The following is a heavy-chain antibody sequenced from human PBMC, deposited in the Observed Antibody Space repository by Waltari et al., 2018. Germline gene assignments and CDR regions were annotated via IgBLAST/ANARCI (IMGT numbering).Heavy chain of an antibody. CDR3: SKNRAAGGHWYFDL. J-gene: IGHJ2*01. V-gene: IGHV3-49*03. D-gene: IGHD6-13*01. CDR1: GFTFSVCA. CDR2: IRTNVYGGTT. Sequence: EVQLEESGGGLVQPGRSLSLSCSSSGFTFSVCAISWFRLAPGKGLEGIGFIRTNVYGGTTVYAASVKGRFTISRDDSKNIAYLQTNSLKTEDTAIYYCSKNRAAGGHWYFDLWGRGTLVTVSS.